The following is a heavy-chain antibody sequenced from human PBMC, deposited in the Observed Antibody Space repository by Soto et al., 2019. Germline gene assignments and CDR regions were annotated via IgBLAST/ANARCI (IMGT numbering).Heavy chain of an antibody. J-gene: IGHJ6*03. Sequence: RGSLRLSCAASGFTFSSYWMHWVRQAPGKGLVWVSRINSDGSSTSYADSVKGRFTISRDNAKNTLYLQMNSLRAEDTAVYYCARDSYYDFWSGLYYYYYYMDVWGKGTTVTVSS. V-gene: IGHV3-74*01. CDR3: ARDSYYDFWSGLYYYYYYMDV. CDR1: GFTFSSYW. D-gene: IGHD3-3*01. CDR2: INSDGSST.